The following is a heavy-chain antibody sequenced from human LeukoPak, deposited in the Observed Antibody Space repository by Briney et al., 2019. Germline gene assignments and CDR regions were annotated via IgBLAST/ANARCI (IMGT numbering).Heavy chain of an antibody. CDR3: ATALYYDILTGYYTDAFDI. V-gene: IGHV1-69*13. D-gene: IGHD3-9*01. CDR2: IIPIFGTA. J-gene: IGHJ3*02. CDR1: GGTFSSYA. Sequence: ASVKVSCKASGGTFSSYAISWVRQAPGQGLEWMGGIIPIFGTANYAQKFQGRVTITADESTSTAYMELSSLRSEDTAVYYCATALYYDILTGYYTDAFDIWGQGTMVTVSS.